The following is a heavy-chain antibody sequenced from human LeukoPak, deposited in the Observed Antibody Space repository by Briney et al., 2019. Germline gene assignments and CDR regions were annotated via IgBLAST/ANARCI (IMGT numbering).Heavy chain of an antibody. V-gene: IGHV3-11*04. CDR1: GFTFDDYG. CDR3: ASHPYRSCSGGSCYSYNYYYYYMDV. J-gene: IGHJ6*03. Sequence: GGSLRLSCAASGFTFDDYGMSWVRQAPGKGLEWVSYISSSGSTIYYADSVKGRFTISRDNAKNSLYLQMNSLRAEDTAVYYCASHPYRSCSGGSCYSYNYYYYYMDVWGKGTTVTVSS. CDR2: ISSSGSTI. D-gene: IGHD2-15*01.